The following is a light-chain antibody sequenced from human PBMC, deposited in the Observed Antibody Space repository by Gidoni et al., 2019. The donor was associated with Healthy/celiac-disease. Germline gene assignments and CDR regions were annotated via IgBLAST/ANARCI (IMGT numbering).Light chain of an antibody. CDR3: QSYDSSLRVV. J-gene: IGLJ2*01. V-gene: IGLV1-40*01. CDR1: SSTIGAGYD. CDR2: GNS. Sequence: QAVLTQPPSVSGAPGQRVPISCTGSSSTIGAGYDVHWYQQLPGTAPKLLIYGNSNRPSGVPDRFSGSKSGTSASLAITGLQAEDEADYYCQSYDSSLRVVFGGGTKLTVL.